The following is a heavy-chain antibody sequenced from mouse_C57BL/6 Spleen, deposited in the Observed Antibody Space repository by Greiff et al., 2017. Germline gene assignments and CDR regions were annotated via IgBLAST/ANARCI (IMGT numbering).Heavy chain of an antibody. V-gene: IGHV1-7*01. CDR1: GYTFTSYW. J-gene: IGHJ3*01. D-gene: IGHD2-2*01. CDR3: ARSRRPNAYDAGFAY. Sequence: VQLQQSGAELAKPGASVKLSCKASGYTFTSYWMHWVKQRPGQGLEWIGYINPSSGYTKYNQKFKDKATLTADKSSSTAYMQLRSLTYEDSAGYYCARSRRPNAYDAGFAYWGQGTLVTVSA. CDR2: INPSSGYT.